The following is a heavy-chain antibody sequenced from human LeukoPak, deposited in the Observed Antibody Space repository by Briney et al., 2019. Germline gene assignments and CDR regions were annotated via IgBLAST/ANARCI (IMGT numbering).Heavy chain of an antibody. Sequence: PGGSLRLSCAASGFTLSNYWMSWVRQAPGKGLEWVANMNQDGSDKNYVDSVKGRFTISRDNAKNSLYLQMNSLRAEDTGVYYCARESTEERPGCWGQGTLVTVSS. CDR3: ARESTEERPGC. CDR1: GFTLSNYW. CDR2: MNQDGSDK. J-gene: IGHJ1*01. D-gene: IGHD4-17*01. V-gene: IGHV3-7*01.